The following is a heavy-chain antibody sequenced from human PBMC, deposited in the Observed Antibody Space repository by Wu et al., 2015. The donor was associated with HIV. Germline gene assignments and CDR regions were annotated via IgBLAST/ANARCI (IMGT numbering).Heavy chain of an antibody. CDR1: GYTFTGYY. CDR2: INPNSGGT. Sequence: QVQLVQSGAEVKKPGASVKVSCKASGYTFTGYYMHWVRQAPGQGLEWMGWINPNSGGTNYAQKFQGRVTMTRDTSISTAYMELSRLRSDDTAVYYCARDWDYYGEHALLPDYWGQGTLVTVSS. CDR3: ARDWDYYGEHALLPDY. D-gene: IGHD3-10*01. V-gene: IGHV1-2*02. J-gene: IGHJ4*02.